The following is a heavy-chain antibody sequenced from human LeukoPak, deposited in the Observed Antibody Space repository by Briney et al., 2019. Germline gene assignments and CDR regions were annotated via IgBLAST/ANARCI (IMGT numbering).Heavy chain of an antibody. CDR2: IYYTGST. Sequence: PSETLSLTCTVSGASISSTSHYWGWIRQPPGKGLEWVGSIYYTGSTYQNPSLKSRVTVSLDMSKNQFSLELSSVTAADTAVYHCARSWGYDFWSGNLLDYWGQGTLVTVSS. J-gene: IGHJ4*02. CDR3: ARSWGYDFWSGNLLDY. D-gene: IGHD3-3*01. CDR1: GASISSTSHY. V-gene: IGHV4-39*07.